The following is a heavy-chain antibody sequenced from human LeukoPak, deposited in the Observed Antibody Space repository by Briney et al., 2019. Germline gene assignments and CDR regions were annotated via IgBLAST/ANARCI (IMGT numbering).Heavy chain of an antibody. D-gene: IGHD3-10*01. CDR1: GGSISSSSYY. Sequence: SETLSLTCTVSGGSISSSSYYWGWIRQPPGKGLEWIGSIYYSGSTYYKPSLKSRVTISVDTSKNQFSLKLSSVTAADTAVYYCARNRYYYGSGSYGVPNWFDPWGQGTLVTVSS. J-gene: IGHJ5*02. CDR3: ARNRYYYGSGSYGVPNWFDP. CDR2: IYYSGST. V-gene: IGHV4-39*01.